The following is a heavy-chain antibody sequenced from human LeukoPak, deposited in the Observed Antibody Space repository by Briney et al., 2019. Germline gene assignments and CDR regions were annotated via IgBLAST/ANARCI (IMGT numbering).Heavy chain of an antibody. CDR1: GFTFSSYE. V-gene: IGHV3-48*03. J-gene: IGHJ4*02. CDR3: AGIPLRYFDWLFAFDY. Sequence: PGGSLRLSCAASGFTFSSYEMNWVRQAPAKGLEWVSYISSSGSTIYYADSVKGRFTISRDNAKNSLYLQMNSLRAEDTAVYYCAGIPLRYFDWLFAFDYWGQGTLVTVSS. CDR2: ISSSGSTI. D-gene: IGHD3-9*01.